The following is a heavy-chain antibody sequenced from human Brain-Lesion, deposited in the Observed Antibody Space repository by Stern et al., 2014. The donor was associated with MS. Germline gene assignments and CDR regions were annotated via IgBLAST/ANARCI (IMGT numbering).Heavy chain of an antibody. V-gene: IGHV4-61*02. Sequence: VQLVESGPGLVKPSQTLSLSCTVSGGSISSGGYYWSWIRQPAGKGLEWIGRIFNSGSTSYNPSPKSRVTISIGTSKNQFSLRLNSMTAADTAVYYCARGRVVPGFQYYATDVWGQGTTVIVSS. D-gene: IGHD2-2*01. CDR1: GGSISSGGYY. CDR3: ARGRVVPGFQYYATDV. J-gene: IGHJ6*02. CDR2: IFNSGST.